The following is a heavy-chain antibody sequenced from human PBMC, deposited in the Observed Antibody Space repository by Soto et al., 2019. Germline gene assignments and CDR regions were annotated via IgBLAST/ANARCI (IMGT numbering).Heavy chain of an antibody. CDR2: IYYSGST. V-gene: IGHV4-59*13. J-gene: IGHJ5*02. D-gene: IGHD2-15*01. CDR3: AGLPRPTHWFDP. Sequence: SETLSLTCTVSGGSISSYYWSWIRQPPGKGLEWIGYIYYSGSTNYNPSLKSRVTISVDTSKNQFSLKLSSVTAADTAVYYCAGLPRPTHWFDPWGQGTLVTVSS. CDR1: GGSISSYY.